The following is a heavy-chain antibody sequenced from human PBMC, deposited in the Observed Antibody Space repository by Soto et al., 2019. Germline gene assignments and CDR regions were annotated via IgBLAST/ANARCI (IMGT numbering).Heavy chain of an antibody. Sequence: QLQLQESGPGLVKPSETLSLTCTVSGGSISSSSYYWGWIRQPPGKGLEWIGSIYYSGSTYYNPSLKSRVTMSVDTSKNQFSLKLSSVTAADTAVYYCARSQPIAARPGPSDYWGQGTLVTVSS. CDR3: ARSQPIAARPGPSDY. D-gene: IGHD6-6*01. V-gene: IGHV4-39*01. CDR2: IYYSGST. CDR1: GGSISSSSYY. J-gene: IGHJ4*02.